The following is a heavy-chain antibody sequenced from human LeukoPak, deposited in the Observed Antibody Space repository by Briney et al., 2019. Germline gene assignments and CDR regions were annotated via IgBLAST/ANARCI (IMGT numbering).Heavy chain of an antibody. CDR1: GYTFTSYG. CDR3: AREAYCSGGSCYPADY. Sequence: GASVKVSCKASGYTFTSYGISWVRQAPGQGLEWMGWISAYNGNTNYAQKLQGRVTTTTDTSTSTAYMELRSLRSDDTAVYYCAREAYCSGGSCYPADYWGQGTLVTVSS. CDR2: ISAYNGNT. J-gene: IGHJ4*02. D-gene: IGHD2-15*01. V-gene: IGHV1-18*04.